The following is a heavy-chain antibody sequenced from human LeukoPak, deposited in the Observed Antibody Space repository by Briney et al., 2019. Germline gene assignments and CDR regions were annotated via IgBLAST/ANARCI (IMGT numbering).Heavy chain of an antibody. CDR2: INHSGST. J-gene: IGHJ4*02. CDR1: GGSFSGYY. Sequence: SETLSLTCAVYGGSFSGYYWSWIRQPPRKGLEWIGEINHSGSTNYNPSLKSRVTISVDTSKNQFSLKLSSVTAADTAVYYCARGKGPIRYWGQGTLVTVSS. CDR3: ARGKGPIRY. D-gene: IGHD3-10*01. V-gene: IGHV4-34*01.